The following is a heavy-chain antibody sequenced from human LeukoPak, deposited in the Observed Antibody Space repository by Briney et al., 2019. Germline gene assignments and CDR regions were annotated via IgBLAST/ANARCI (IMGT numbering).Heavy chain of an antibody. CDR2: IKQDGSEK. J-gene: IGHJ4*02. CDR3: ARGLSVTTPLFDY. CDR1: GFTFSSYW. Sequence: PGGSLRLSCAASGFTFSSYWMSWVRQAPGKGLEWVANIKQDGSEKYYVDSVKGRFTISRDNAKNSLYLQMNSMTADDAAVYYCARGLSVTTPLFDYWGQGTLVTVSS. D-gene: IGHD4-11*01. V-gene: IGHV3-7*01.